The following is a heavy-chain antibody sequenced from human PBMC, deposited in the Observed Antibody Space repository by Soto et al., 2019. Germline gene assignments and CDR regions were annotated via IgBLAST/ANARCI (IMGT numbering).Heavy chain of an antibody. D-gene: IGHD3-16*01. V-gene: IGHV4-30-4*01. CDR3: ARSFYEDVAYPTDAFDL. CDR1: GGSISSGYYY. Sequence: QVQLQESGPGLVKPSQTLSLTCTVSGGSISSGYYYWNWIRQPPGKGLEWLGYIFYSGTTQYNPSRRSRVTISADTSKNHFTLELTSVTAADTAVYYCARSFYEDVAYPTDAFDLWGQGTLITVSS. CDR2: IFYSGTT. J-gene: IGHJ3*01.